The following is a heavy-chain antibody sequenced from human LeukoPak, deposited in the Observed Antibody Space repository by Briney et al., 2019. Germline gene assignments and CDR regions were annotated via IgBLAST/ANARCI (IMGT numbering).Heavy chain of an antibody. CDR2: ISSSGSTI. Sequence: GGSLRLSCAASGFTFSNYEMNWVRQAPGKGLEWVSYISSSGSTIYYADSVKGRFTLSRDNAKNSLYLQMNSLRAEDTAVYYCAYTGGGHAFDIWGQGTMVTVSS. CDR3: AYTGGGHAFDI. V-gene: IGHV3-48*03. D-gene: IGHD2-15*01. CDR1: GFTFSNYE. J-gene: IGHJ3*02.